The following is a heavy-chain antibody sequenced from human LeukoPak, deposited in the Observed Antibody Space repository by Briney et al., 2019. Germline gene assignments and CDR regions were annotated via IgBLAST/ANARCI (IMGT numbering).Heavy chain of an antibody. Sequence: SETLSLTCAVYGGSFSGYYWSWIRQPPGKGLEWIGEINHSGSTNHNPSLKSRVTISVDTSKDQFSLKLSSVTAADTAVYYCARGRSSGYYGIRYYFDYWGQGTLVTVSS. J-gene: IGHJ4*02. D-gene: IGHD3-22*01. CDR3: ARGRSSGYYGIRYYFDY. CDR2: INHSGST. V-gene: IGHV4-34*01. CDR1: GGSFSGYY.